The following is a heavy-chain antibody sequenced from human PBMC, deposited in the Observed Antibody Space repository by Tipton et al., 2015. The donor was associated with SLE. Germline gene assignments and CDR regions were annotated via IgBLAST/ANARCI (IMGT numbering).Heavy chain of an antibody. CDR1: GGSISSGGYS. V-gene: IGHV4-30-2*01. Sequence: TLSLTCAVSGGSISSGGYSWSWIRQPPGKGLEWIGYIYHSGSTYYNPSLKSRVTISVDTSKNQFSLKLSSVTAADTAVYYCARVAGWIEDALGLWGQGKMVTVSS. CDR2: IYHSGST. J-gene: IGHJ3*01. CDR3: ARVAGWIEDALGL. D-gene: IGHD2-2*03.